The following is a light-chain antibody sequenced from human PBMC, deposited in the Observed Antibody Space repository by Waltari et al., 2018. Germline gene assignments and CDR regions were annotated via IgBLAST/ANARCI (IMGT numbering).Light chain of an antibody. CDR1: QNLNKW. Sequence: DIQMTQSPSTLSASVGDRFTFTCRASQNLNKWLTWYHQKPGKAPKLLIYKASTLESGVPSRFSGSGSGTEFTLTISSLQPDDFATYYCQQYNSYSLLTFGGGTKVEIK. J-gene: IGKJ4*01. CDR3: QQYNSYSLLT. CDR2: KAS. V-gene: IGKV1-5*03.